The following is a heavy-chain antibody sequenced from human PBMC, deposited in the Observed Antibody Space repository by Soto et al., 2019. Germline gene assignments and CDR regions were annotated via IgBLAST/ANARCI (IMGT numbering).Heavy chain of an antibody. J-gene: IGHJ4*02. D-gene: IGHD1-26*01. CDR3: ARGVSAGVDY. CDR2: MEPSTGRT. CDR1: GYSFTSLD. V-gene: IGHV1-8*01. Sequence: ASVKVSCKASGYSFTSLDINWVRQTAGQGLEWMGWMEPSTGRTGYAQKFQGRVTMTRDTSINTAYMELTTLTSDDTAFYYCARGVSAGVDYWGQGTLVTVYS.